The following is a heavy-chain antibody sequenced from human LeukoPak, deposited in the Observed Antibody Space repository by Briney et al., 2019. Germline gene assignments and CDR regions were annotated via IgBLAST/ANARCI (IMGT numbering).Heavy chain of an antibody. J-gene: IGHJ6*03. CDR3: ARWSGSVTARNYYYYMDV. Sequence: SETLSLTCTVSGGSISSGDYYWSWIRQPPGKGLEWIGSIYYSGSTYYNPSLRTRVTISVDASRNQFSLNLSSVTAADTAVYYCARWSGSVTARNYYYYMDVWGEGTTVTVSS. CDR2: IYYSGST. CDR1: GGSISSGDYY. D-gene: IGHD6-6*01. V-gene: IGHV4-39*07.